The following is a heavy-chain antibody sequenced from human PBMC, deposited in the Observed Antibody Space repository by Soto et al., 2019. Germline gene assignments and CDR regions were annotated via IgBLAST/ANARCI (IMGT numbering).Heavy chain of an antibody. Sequence: PSETLSLTCTVSGGSVNYYYWNWIRQPPGKGLEWIGYISYSGITKYNPSLKSRVTISVDTSKNQFSLKLSSVTAADTTVYYCARGYYDSTAGFRFDPWGQGTLVTVPQ. J-gene: IGHJ5*02. D-gene: IGHD3-22*01. CDR1: GGSVNYYY. CDR2: ISYSGIT. CDR3: ARGYYDSTAGFRFDP. V-gene: IGHV4-59*02.